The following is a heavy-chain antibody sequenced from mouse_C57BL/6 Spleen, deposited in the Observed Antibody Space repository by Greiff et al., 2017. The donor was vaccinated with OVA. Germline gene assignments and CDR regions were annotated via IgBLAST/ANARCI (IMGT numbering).Heavy chain of an antibody. Sequence: VQLQQSGAELVRPGASGTRAWKASGYTFTDYEIHLVNHTPVHGLQVIGAIDPETGVTAYNQKFKGKAILTADKSSSTAYMELRSLTSEDSAVYYCTRDYGIAWFAYWGQGTLVTVSA. V-gene: IGHV1-15*01. J-gene: IGHJ3*01. CDR1: GYTFTDYE. D-gene: IGHD2-1*01. CDR3: TRDYGIAWFAY. CDR2: IDPETGVT.